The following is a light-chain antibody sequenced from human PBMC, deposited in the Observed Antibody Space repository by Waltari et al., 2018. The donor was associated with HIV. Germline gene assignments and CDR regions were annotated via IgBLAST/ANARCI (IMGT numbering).Light chain of an antibody. CDR1: TSNIGSND. Sequence: SVLTQPPSASGTPGQRVTIPCSGSTSNIGSNDVFWDQHLPGAAPKLLVHRNNQRPSGFPYRLSGSTARTSACLCSGGLRSEDEADYYCGAGDDSLRGVLFGGGTKLAAL. CDR3: GAGDDSLRGVL. CDR2: RNN. V-gene: IGLV1-47*01. J-gene: IGLJ2*01.